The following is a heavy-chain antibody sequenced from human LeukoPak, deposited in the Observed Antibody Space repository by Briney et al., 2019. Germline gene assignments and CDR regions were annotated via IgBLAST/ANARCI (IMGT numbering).Heavy chain of an antibody. CDR3: ARGPPRGWYHPFDY. CDR2: INWNGGST. J-gene: IGHJ4*02. V-gene: IGHV3-20*04. CDR1: GFTFDDYG. D-gene: IGHD6-19*01. Sequence: PGGSLRLSCAAYGFTFDDYGMSWVRQAPGKGLEWVSGINWNGGSTGYADSVKGRFTISRDNAKNSLYLQMNSLRAEDTALYYCARGPPRGWYHPFDYWGRGTLVTVSS.